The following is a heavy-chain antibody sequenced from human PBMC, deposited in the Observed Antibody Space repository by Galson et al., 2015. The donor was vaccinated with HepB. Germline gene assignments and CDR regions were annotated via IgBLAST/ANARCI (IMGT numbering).Heavy chain of an antibody. CDR3: ARDTAHGYCTGGTCVIGAFDI. CDR2: IYTSGST. J-gene: IGHJ3*02. Sequence: ETLSLTCTVSGGSISSYYWSWIRQPAGKGLEWIGRIYTSGSTNYNPSLKSRVTMSVDTSKNQFSLRLTSVAAADTAVYFCARDTAHGYCTGGTCVIGAFDIWGQGTMVTVSS. CDR1: GGSISSYY. V-gene: IGHV4-4*07. D-gene: IGHD2-8*02.